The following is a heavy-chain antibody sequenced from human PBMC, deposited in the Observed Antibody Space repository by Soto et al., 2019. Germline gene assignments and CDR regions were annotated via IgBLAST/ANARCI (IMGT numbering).Heavy chain of an antibody. V-gene: IGHV4-59*01. Sequence: TSETLSLTCTVSGGSISSYYWSWIRQPPGKGLEWIGYIYYSGSTNYNPSLKSRVTISVDTSKNQFSLKLSSVTAADTAVYYCARVRRYNWNDGWFDPWGQGTLVTVSS. D-gene: IGHD1-1*01. CDR2: IYYSGST. CDR3: ARVRRYNWNDGWFDP. CDR1: GGSISSYY. J-gene: IGHJ5*02.